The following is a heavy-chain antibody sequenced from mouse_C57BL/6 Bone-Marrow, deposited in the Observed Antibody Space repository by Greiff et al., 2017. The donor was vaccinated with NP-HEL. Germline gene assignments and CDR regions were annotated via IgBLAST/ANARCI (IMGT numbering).Heavy chain of an antibody. V-gene: IGHV1-5*01. D-gene: IGHD1-1*01. CDR1: GYTFTSYW. CDR3: TRPLYYYGSSYRFAY. CDR2: IYPGNSDT. Sequence: VQLKESGTVLARPGASVKMSCKTSGYTFTSYWMHWVKQRPGQGLEWIGAIYPGNSDTSYNQKFKGKAKLTAVTSASTAYMELSSLTNEDSAVYYCTRPLYYYGSSYRFAYWGQGTLVTVSA. J-gene: IGHJ3*01.